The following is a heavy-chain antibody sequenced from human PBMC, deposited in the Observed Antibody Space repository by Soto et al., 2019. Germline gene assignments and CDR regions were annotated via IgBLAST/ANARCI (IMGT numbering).Heavy chain of an antibody. Sequence: TSETLSLTCTVSGGSISSYYWSWIRQPPGKGLEWIGYMYNTGSTIYNPSLKSRVTISVDTSKNQFSLKLNSLETEDTAVYYCNTGPPFRGYCSGGSCYWGQGTLVTVSS. J-gene: IGHJ4*02. CDR1: GGSISSYY. D-gene: IGHD2-15*01. CDR3: NTGPPFRGYCSGGSCY. V-gene: IGHV4-59*12. CDR2: MYNTGST.